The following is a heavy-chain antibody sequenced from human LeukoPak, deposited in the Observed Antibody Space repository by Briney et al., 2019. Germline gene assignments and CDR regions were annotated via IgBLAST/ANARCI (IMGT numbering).Heavy chain of an antibody. Sequence: GGSLRLSCAASGFTFSSYGMHWVRQAPGKGLEWVAVISYDGSNKYYADSVKGRFTISRDNSKNTLYLQMNSLRAEDTAVYYCARVAGSSSWSRLYYFDYWGQGTLVTVSS. CDR3: ARVAGSSSWSRLYYFDY. D-gene: IGHD6-13*01. CDR1: GFTFSSYG. CDR2: ISYDGSNK. J-gene: IGHJ4*02. V-gene: IGHV3-30*03.